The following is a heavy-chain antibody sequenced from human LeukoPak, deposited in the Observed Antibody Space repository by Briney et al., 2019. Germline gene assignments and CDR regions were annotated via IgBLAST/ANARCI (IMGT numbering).Heavy chain of an antibody. Sequence: PGGSLRLSCAASGFTFSSYAMSWVRQPPGKGLEWIGEINHSGSTNYNPSLKSRVTISVDTSKNQFSLKLSSVTAADTAVYYCARDREPLVAQFDPWGQGTLVTVSS. CDR1: GFTFSSYA. D-gene: IGHD5-12*01. CDR3: ARDREPLVAQFDP. J-gene: IGHJ5*02. CDR2: INHSGST. V-gene: IGHV4-34*01.